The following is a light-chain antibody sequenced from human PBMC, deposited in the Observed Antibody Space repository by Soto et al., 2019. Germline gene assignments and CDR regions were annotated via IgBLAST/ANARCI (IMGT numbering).Light chain of an antibody. CDR2: KAS. CDR3: QQYNSYSWT. J-gene: IGKJ1*01. V-gene: IGKV1-5*03. Sequence: DIQMTQSPSTLSASVGDRVTITCRASQSISSWLAWYQQKPGKAPKLLIYKASSLESGVPSRFSGSGSGTEFTLTISSLQPDDFETYYCQQYNSYSWTFGQGTKGDIK. CDR1: QSISSW.